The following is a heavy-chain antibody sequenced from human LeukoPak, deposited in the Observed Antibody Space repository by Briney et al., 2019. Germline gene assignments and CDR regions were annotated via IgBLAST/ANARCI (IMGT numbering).Heavy chain of an antibody. CDR1: GFTFDDYG. CDR3: ARGGDYYGSGSFYTPLGY. V-gene: IGHV3-20*04. J-gene: IGHJ4*02. Sequence: GGSLRLSCAASGFTFDDYGMSWVRQAPGKGLEWVSGITWNGGRTGYADPVKGRFTISRDNAKNSLYLQMNSLRVEDTAFYYCARGGDYYGSGSFYTPLGYWGQGTLVTVSS. CDR2: ITWNGGRT. D-gene: IGHD3-10*01.